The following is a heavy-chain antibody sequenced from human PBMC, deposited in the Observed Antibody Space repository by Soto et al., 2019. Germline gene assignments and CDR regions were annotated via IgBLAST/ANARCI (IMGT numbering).Heavy chain of an antibody. CDR1: YGSIRTYH. J-gene: IGHJ6*02. Sequence: QVQLQESGPGLVKPSETLSLTCSVPYGSIRTYHWSWFRQSAGKGLEWIGRIHATESSNYNPSFKSRVTMSVDTSKNQFSLRVRSLTAADTAVYYCARDLHYGMDVWDRGTTVTVSS. CDR3: ARDLHYGMDV. CDR2: IHATESS. V-gene: IGHV4-4*07.